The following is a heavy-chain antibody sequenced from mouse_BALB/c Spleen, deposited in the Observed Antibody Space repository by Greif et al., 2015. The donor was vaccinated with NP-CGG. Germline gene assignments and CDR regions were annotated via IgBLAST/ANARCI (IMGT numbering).Heavy chain of an antibody. CDR3: AIYDGYYYYAMDY. CDR2: INPSNGRT. V-gene: IGHV1S81*02. J-gene: IGHJ4*01. D-gene: IGHD2-3*01. CDR1: GYTFTSYW. Sequence: QVQLQQSGAEPVKPGASVKLSCKASGYTFTSYWMHWVKQRPGQGLEWIGEINPSNGRTNYNEKFKSKATLTVDKSSSTAYMQLSSLTSEDSAVYYCAIYDGYYYYAMDYWGQGTSVTVSS.